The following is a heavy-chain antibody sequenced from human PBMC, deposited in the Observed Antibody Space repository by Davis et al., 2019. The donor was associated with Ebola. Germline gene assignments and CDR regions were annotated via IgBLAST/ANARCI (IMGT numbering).Heavy chain of an antibody. Sequence: PGGSLRLSCAASGFTFSSYAMHWVRQAPGKGLEWVAVISYDGSNKYYADSVKGRFTISRDNSKNTLYLQMNSLRAEDTAVYYCARVRDYGDSLEDYGMDVWGQGTTVTVSS. D-gene: IGHD4-17*01. CDR3: ARVRDYGDSLEDYGMDV. V-gene: IGHV3-30-3*01. CDR1: GFTFSSYA. CDR2: ISYDGSNK. J-gene: IGHJ6*02.